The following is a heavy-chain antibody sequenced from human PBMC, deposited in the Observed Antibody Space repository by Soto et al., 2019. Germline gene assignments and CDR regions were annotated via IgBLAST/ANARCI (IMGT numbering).Heavy chain of an antibody. CDR2: ISSNGGST. D-gene: IGHD1-7*01. Sequence: GSLRLSCSASGFTFSSYAMHWVRQAPGKGLEYVSAISSNGGSTYYADSVKGRFTISRDNSKNTLYLQMSSLRAEDTAVYYCVKDVEPGITGTTIWFDPWGQGTLVTVSS. CDR3: VKDVEPGITGTTIWFDP. V-gene: IGHV3-64D*06. CDR1: GFTFSSYA. J-gene: IGHJ5*02.